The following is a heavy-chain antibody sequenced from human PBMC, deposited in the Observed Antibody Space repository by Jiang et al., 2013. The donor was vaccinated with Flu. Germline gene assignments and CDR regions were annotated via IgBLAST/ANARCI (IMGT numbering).Heavy chain of an antibody. V-gene: IGHV1-2*02. D-gene: IGHD3-22*01. J-gene: IGHJ4*02. CDR3: ARGGDYDSSGYYPDY. CDR2: INPNSGGT. Sequence: GWINPNSGGTNYAQKFQGRVTMTRDTSISTAYMELSRLRSDDTAVYYCARGGDYDSSGYYPDYWGQGTLVTVSS.